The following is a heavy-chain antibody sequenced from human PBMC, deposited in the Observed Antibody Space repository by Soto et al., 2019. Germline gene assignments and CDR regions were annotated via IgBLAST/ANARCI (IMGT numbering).Heavy chain of an antibody. CDR3: ARGVLLWFGEPDGMDV. CDR1: GYTFTSYA. J-gene: IGHJ6*02. CDR2: INAGNGNT. V-gene: IGHV1-3*01. Sequence: ASVKVSCKASGYTFTSYAMHWVRQAPGQRLEWMGWINAGNGNTKYSQKFQGRVTITRDTSASTAYMELSSLRFEDTVFFYCARGVLLWFGEPDGMDVRGQGTTVTVSS. D-gene: IGHD3-10*01.